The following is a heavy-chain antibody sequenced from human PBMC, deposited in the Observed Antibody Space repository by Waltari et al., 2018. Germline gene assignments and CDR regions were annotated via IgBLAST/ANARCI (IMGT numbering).Heavy chain of an antibody. CDR1: GFTFSSYG. CDR2: IRYDGSKK. D-gene: IGHD2-8*01. V-gene: IGHV3-30*02. CDR3: AKGGCTNGVCYKDY. J-gene: IGHJ4*02. Sequence: QVQLVESGGGVVQPGGSLRLSCAASGFTFSSYGMHWVRQAPGKGPEWVAFIRYDGSKKYYAESVKGRFTISRDNSKNTLYLQMNSLRAEDTAVYYCAKGGCTNGVCYKDYWGQGTLVTVSS.